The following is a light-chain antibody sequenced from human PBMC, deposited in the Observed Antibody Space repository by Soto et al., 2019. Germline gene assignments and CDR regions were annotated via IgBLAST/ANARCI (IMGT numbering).Light chain of an antibody. CDR1: QSVRSSY. V-gene: IGKV3D-20*01. Sequence: EIVLTQSPATLSLSPGERATLSCGASQSVRSSYLAWYQQKPGLAPRLLIYDASSRATGIPDRFSGSGSGTDFTLTISRLEPEDFAVYYCQQYGSSPLITFGQGTRLEIK. CDR3: QQYGSSPLIT. CDR2: DAS. J-gene: IGKJ5*01.